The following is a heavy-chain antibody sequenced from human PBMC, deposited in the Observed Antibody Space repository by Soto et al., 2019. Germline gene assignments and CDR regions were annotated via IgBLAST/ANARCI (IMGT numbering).Heavy chain of an antibody. J-gene: IGHJ6*03. CDR2: MNPNSGNT. V-gene: IGHV1-8*01. CDR1: GYTFTSYD. CDR3: ARVAYDYIWGSYRPTDYYYYMDV. Sequence: ASVKVSCKASGYTFTSYDINWVRQATGQGLEWMGWMNPNSGNTGYAQKFQGRVTMTRNTSISTAYMELSSLRSEDTAVYYCARVAYDYIWGSYRPTDYYYYMDVWGKGTTVTVSS. D-gene: IGHD3-16*02.